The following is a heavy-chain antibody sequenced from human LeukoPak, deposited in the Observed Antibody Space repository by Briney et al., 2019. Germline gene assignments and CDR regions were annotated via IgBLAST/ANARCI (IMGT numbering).Heavy chain of an antibody. J-gene: IGHJ6*02. V-gene: IGHV3-15*01. Sequence: NPGGSLRLSCAASGFTFSNAWMSWVRQAPGKGLEWVGRIKSKTDGGTTDYAAPEKGRFTISRDDSKNTLYLQMNSLKTEDTAVYYCTGENVLLWFGDLYYYGMDVWGQGTTVTVSS. CDR3: TGENVLLWFGDLYYYGMDV. CDR2: IKSKTDGGTT. D-gene: IGHD3-10*01. CDR1: GFTFSNAW.